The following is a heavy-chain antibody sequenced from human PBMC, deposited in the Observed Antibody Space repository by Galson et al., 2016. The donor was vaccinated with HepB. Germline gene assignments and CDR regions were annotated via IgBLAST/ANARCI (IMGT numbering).Heavy chain of an antibody. CDR1: GFTFSRHW. D-gene: IGHD2-2*01. V-gene: IGHV3-30*03. CDR2: VSYDGNNK. CDR3: ARGAIDQVDYYGLDV. J-gene: IGHJ6*02. Sequence: SLKLSCAVSGFTFSRHWMSWVRQAPGKGLEWVAAVSYDGNNKYFADSVKGRFSISRDDSKNTLSLQMDNLRAEDTALYYCARGAIDQVDYYGLDVWGQGTTVTVSS.